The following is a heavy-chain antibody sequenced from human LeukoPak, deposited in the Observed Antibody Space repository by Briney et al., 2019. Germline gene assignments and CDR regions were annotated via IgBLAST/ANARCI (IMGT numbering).Heavy chain of an antibody. D-gene: IGHD6-19*01. V-gene: IGHV1-18*01. CDR1: GYTFTSYG. Sequence: ASVKVSCKASGYTFTSYGISWVRQAPGQGLEWMGWISAYNGNTNYAQKFQGRVTITTDESTSTAYMELSSLRSEDTAVYYCARASIAVAGTHWFDPWGQGTLVTVSS. J-gene: IGHJ5*02. CDR2: ISAYNGNT. CDR3: ARASIAVAGTHWFDP.